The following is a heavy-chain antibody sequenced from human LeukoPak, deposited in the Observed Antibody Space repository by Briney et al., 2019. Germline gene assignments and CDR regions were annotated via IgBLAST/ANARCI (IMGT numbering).Heavy chain of an antibody. CDR1: GFTFSDYN. CDR2: ISRSGSTK. D-gene: IGHD3-22*01. J-gene: IGHJ4*02. Sequence: GGSLRLSCAASGFTFSDYNMRWIRQAPGKGLEWVSSISRSGSTKYYADSVKGRFTISRDNAKNSLYLQMNSLRAEDTAVYYCARAGYYSWYFDYWGQGTLVTVSS. CDR3: ARAGYYSWYFDY. V-gene: IGHV3-11*04.